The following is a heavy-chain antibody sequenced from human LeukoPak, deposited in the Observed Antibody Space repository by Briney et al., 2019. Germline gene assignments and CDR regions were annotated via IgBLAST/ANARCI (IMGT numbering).Heavy chain of an antibody. Sequence: VGSLRLSCATSGFTFSNAWMSWVRQAPGKGLEWVGRIKSKSDGEITDYAAPVKGRFTISRDDSKNTLYVQMNSLKTEDTAVYYCTTHTGYGSKWLLDHWGQGTLVTVSS. D-gene: IGHD2-2*01. CDR2: IKSKSDGEIT. V-gene: IGHV3-15*01. CDR3: TTHTGYGSKWLLDH. J-gene: IGHJ4*02. CDR1: GFTFSNAW.